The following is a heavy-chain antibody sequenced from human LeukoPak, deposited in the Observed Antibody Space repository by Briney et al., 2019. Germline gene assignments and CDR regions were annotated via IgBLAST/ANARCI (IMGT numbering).Heavy chain of an antibody. CDR2: IFTSGST. CDR1: GGSISSYY. D-gene: IGHD3-16*01. J-gene: IGHJ5*02. CDR3: ARERGGLDP. V-gene: IGHV4-4*07. Sequence: KTSETRSLTCIVSGGSISSYYWSWVRQPAGNGMDWIGRIFTSGSTNYNPSLKTRVTMSVDTSKNQFSLKLSSVTAADTAVYYCARERGGLDPWGQGTLVTVSS.